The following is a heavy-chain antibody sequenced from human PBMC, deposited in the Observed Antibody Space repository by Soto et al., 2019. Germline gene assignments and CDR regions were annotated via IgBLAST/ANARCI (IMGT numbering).Heavy chain of an antibody. V-gene: IGHV3-23*01. Sequence: GGSLRLSCAASGFTFSSYAMSWVRQAPGKGLEWVSAISGSGGSTYYADSVKGRFNISRDNSKNTLYLQMNSLRAEDTAVYYCAKDKTHVWVFDYWGQGTLVTVSS. D-gene: IGHD2-8*01. J-gene: IGHJ4*02. CDR2: ISGSGGST. CDR1: GFTFSSYA. CDR3: AKDKTHVWVFDY.